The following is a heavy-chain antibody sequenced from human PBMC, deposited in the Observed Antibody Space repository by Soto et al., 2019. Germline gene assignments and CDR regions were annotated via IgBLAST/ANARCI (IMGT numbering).Heavy chain of an antibody. CDR3: ATLWFGESPY. CDR2: IYYSGST. J-gene: IGHJ4*02. Sequence: QLQLQESGPGLVKPSETLSITCTVSGGSISSSSYYWGWIRQPPGKGLEWIGSIYYSGSTYYNPSLKSRVTISVDTSKNQFSLKLSSVTAADTAVYYCATLWFGESPYWGQGTLVTVSS. V-gene: IGHV4-39*01. D-gene: IGHD3-10*01. CDR1: GGSISSSSYY.